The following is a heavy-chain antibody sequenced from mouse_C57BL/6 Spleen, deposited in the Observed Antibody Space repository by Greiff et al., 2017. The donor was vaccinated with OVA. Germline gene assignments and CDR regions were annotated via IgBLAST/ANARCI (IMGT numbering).Heavy chain of an antibody. CDR2: IDPNSGGT. CDR1: GYTFTSYW. D-gene: IGHD2-4*01. CDR3: AKSMITTVYYYAMDY. J-gene: IGHJ4*01. V-gene: IGHV1-72*01. Sequence: QVQLQQSGAELVKPGASVKLSCKASGYTFTSYWMHWVKQRPGRGLEWIGRIDPNSGGTKCNEKFKSKATLTVDKPSSTAYMQLSSLTSEDSAVYYCAKSMITTVYYYAMDYWGQGTSVTVSS.